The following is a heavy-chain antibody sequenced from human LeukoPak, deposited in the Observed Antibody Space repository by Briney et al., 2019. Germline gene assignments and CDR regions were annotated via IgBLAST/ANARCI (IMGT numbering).Heavy chain of an antibody. J-gene: IGHJ3*02. Sequence: GGSLRLSRAASGFTFSSYWMSWVRQAPGKGLEWVANINQDGSEKYYVDSVKGRFTISRDNAKNSLYLQMNSLRAEDTAVYYCASSGSGGSSDGSFVIWGQGTMVTVSS. CDR1: GFTFSSYW. D-gene: IGHD2-15*01. CDR3: ASSGSGGSSDGSFVI. CDR2: INQDGSEK. V-gene: IGHV3-7*01.